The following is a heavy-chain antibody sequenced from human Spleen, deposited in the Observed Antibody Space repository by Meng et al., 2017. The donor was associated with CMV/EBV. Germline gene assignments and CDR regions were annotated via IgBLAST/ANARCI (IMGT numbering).Heavy chain of an antibody. CDR1: FTDYY. D-gene: IGHD3-3*01. CDR3: VRDANPITIFGVPTMGEGY. Sequence: FTDYYVHWVRQAPGQGLEWMGWINPNSGGTTYAQKFQDRVTMTRDTSISTAFMDLSTLKSDDTAVYYCVRDANPITIFGVPTMGEGYWGQGALVTVSS. V-gene: IGHV1-2*02. CDR2: INPNSGGT. J-gene: IGHJ4*02.